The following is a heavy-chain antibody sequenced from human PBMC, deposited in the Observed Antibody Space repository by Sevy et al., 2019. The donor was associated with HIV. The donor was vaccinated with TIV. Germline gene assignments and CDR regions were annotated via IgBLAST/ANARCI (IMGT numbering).Heavy chain of an antibody. CDR1: AFSLSNYY. Sequence: GGSLRLSCAASAFSLSNYYMTWVRQAPGKGLEWVANIKQGGNEQFYLESVKGRFTISRDDSKNSVYLQMTSLRAEDTAVYYCAREGVIYDGDGRDFDDAFDIWGHGTMVTVSS. CDR3: AREGVIYDGDGRDFDDAFDI. CDR2: IKQGGNEQ. V-gene: IGHV3-7*01. J-gene: IGHJ3*02. D-gene: IGHD2-21*01.